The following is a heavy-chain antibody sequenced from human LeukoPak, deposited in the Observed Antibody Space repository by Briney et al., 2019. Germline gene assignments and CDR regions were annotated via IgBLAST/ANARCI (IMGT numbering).Heavy chain of an antibody. Sequence: GASVKVSCKASGYTFTSYGISWVRQAPGQGLEWMGWISAYNGNTNYAQKLQGRVTMTEDTSTDTAYMELSSLRSEDTAVYYCATGYSGSYSSEFRLDYWGQGTLVTVSS. V-gene: IGHV1-18*01. CDR2: ISAYNGNT. CDR3: ATGYSGSYSSEFRLDY. D-gene: IGHD1-26*01. J-gene: IGHJ4*02. CDR1: GYTFTSYG.